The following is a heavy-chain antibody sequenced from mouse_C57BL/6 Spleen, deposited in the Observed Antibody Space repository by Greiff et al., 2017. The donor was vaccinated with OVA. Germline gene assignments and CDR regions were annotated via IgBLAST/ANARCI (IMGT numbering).Heavy chain of an antibody. CDR3: ARYSARDFAY. CDR1: GFTFTDYY. J-gene: IGHJ3*01. Sequence: EVKVVESGGGLVQPGGSLSLSCAASGFTFTDYYMSWVRQPPGKALEWLGFIRNKANGYTTEYSSAVKGRFTISRDNSKIILYLPMNALRAEDSATYYWARYSARDFAYWGQGTLVTVSS. V-gene: IGHV7-3*01. CDR2: IRNKANGYTT.